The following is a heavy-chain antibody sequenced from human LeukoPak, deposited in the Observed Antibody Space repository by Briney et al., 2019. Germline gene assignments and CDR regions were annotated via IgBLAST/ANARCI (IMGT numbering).Heavy chain of an antibody. J-gene: IGHJ3*02. CDR1: GFTVSSNY. CDR2: IYSGGST. V-gene: IGHV3-66*01. Sequence: GGSLRLSCAASGFTVSSNYMSWVRQAPGKGLEWVSVIYSGGSTYYADSVKGRFTISRDNSKNTLYLQMNSLRAEDTAVYYCARDHYGSGSAFDIWGQGTMVTVSS. D-gene: IGHD3-10*01. CDR3: ARDHYGSGSAFDI.